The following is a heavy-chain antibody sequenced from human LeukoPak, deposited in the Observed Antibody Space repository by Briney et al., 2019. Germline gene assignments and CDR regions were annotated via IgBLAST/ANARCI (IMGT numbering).Heavy chain of an antibody. CDR2: IFYPGGT. D-gene: IGHD3-22*01. Sequence: PSETLSLTCTVSGGSISNYYWNWIRQPPGKGLEWIGYIFYPGGTNYNPSLKSRVTISVDTSKHQFSLMVTSVTAADTAMYFCALGRYYDIRGQGTLVTVSS. CDR1: GGSISNYY. V-gene: IGHV4-59*01. CDR3: ALGRYYDI. J-gene: IGHJ4*02.